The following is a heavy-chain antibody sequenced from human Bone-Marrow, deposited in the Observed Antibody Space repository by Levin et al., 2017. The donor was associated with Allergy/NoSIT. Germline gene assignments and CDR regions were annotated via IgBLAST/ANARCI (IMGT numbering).Heavy chain of an antibody. CDR2: IFSNDEK. D-gene: IGHD3-16*01. V-gene: IGHV2-26*01. Sequence: SGPTLVKPTETLTLTCTVSGFSLSNARMGVSWIRQPPGKALEWLAHIFSNDEKSYSTSLKSRLTISKDTSKSQVVLTMTNMDPVDTATYYCARTALLQDYGYYDYYMDVWGKGTTVTVSS. CDR3: ARTALLQDYGYYDYYMDV. J-gene: IGHJ6*03. CDR1: GFSLSNARMG.